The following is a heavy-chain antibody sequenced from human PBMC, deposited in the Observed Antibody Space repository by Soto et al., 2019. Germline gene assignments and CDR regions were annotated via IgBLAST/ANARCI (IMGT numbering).Heavy chain of an antibody. D-gene: IGHD5-12*01. CDR2: ISTYNGDT. CDR1: GYTFTRSG. Sequence: ASMKVSCKASGYTFTRSGISWVRQAPGQGLEWMGWISTYNGDTNYAQTFQGKITMTTNTSTSTVQKEMGNLKNDDTDGYYCAREGVAPYYYYGMDVWGQGTTVTVSS. J-gene: IGHJ6*02. V-gene: IGHV1-18*01. CDR3: AREGVAPYYYYGMDV.